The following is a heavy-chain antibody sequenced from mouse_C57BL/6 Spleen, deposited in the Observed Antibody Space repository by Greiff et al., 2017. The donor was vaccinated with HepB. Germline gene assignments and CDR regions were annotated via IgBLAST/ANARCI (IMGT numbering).Heavy chain of an antibody. V-gene: IGHV14-4*01. CDR2: IDPENGDT. J-gene: IGHJ3*01. Sequence: EVQLQESGAELVRPGASVKLSCTASGFNIKDDYMHWVKQRPEQGLEWIGWIDPENGDTEYASKFQGKATITADTSSNTAYLQLSSLTSEDTAVYYCTTGILRDGFAYWGQGTLVTVSA. CDR1: GFNIKDDY. D-gene: IGHD1-1*01. CDR3: TTGILRDGFAY.